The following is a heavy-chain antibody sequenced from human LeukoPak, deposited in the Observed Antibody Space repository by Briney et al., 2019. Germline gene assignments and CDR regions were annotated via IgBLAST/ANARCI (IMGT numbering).Heavy chain of an antibody. Sequence: GGSLRLSCAASGFTFSSYGMHWVRQASGKGLEWVAVIWYDGSNKYYADSVKGRFTISRDNSKNTLYLQMNSLRAEDTAVYYCARDRGGDQLLLGYWGQGTLVTVSS. CDR2: IWYDGSNK. V-gene: IGHV3-33*01. D-gene: IGHD2-2*01. CDR1: GFTFSSYG. CDR3: ARDRGGDQLLLGY. J-gene: IGHJ4*02.